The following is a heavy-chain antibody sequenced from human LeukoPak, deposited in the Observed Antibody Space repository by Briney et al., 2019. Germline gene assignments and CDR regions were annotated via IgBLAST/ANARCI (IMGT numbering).Heavy chain of an antibody. D-gene: IGHD3-9*01. V-gene: IGHV3-23*01. CDR2: ISGSGGST. CDR1: GFTFSSYA. J-gene: IGHJ4*02. CDR3: AKDPLLRYFDWSLYYFDY. Sequence: GGSLRLSCAASGFTFSSYAMSWVRQAPGKGLEWVSAISGSGGSTYYADSVKGRFTISRDNSKNTLYLQMNSLRAEDTAVYYCAKDPLLRYFDWSLYYFDYWGQGTLVTVSS.